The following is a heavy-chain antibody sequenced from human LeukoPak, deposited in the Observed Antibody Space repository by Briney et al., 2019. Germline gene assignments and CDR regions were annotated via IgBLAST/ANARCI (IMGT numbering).Heavy chain of an antibody. CDR3: ARDIHTAMVRYFDY. CDR2: ISYDGSNK. J-gene: IGHJ4*02. V-gene: IGHV3-30*04. CDR1: GFTFSSYA. D-gene: IGHD5-18*01. Sequence: GSLRLSCAASGFTFSSYAMHWVRQAPGKGLEWVAVISYDGSNKYYAYSVKGRFTISRDNSKSTLYLQMNSLRAEDTAVYYCARDIHTAMVRYFDYWGQGTLVTVSS.